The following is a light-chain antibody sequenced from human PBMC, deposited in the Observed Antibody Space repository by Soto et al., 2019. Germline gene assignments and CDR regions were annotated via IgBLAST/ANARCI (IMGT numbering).Light chain of an antibody. CDR2: GAS. V-gene: IGKV3-15*01. J-gene: IGKJ1*01. Sequence: EIAMTQPPATLSVSPGETATLTCRASQSVSSNLAWYQQKPGQAPRLLIYGASTRATGIPARFSGSGSGTEFTLTISSLQSEDFAVYYCQQYNNWPRTFGQGTKVDIK. CDR3: QQYNNWPRT. CDR1: QSVSSN.